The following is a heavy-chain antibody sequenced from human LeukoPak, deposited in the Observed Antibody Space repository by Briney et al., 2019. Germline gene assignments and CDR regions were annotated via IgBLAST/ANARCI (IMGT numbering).Heavy chain of an antibody. V-gene: IGHV4-59*08. CDR1: GGSISSYH. CDR2: IYYSGST. D-gene: IGHD6-13*01. J-gene: IGHJ4*02. CDR3: ASHIAAAGRYYFDY. Sequence: PSETLSLTCSVSGGSISSYHWTWIRQPPGKGLEWIGYIYYSGSTTYNPSLKSRVTISVDTSKNQFSLKLSSVTAADTAVYYCASHIAAAGRYYFDYWGQGTLVTVSS.